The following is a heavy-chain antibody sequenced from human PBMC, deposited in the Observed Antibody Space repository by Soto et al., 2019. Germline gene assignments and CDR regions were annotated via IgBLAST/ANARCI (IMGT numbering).Heavy chain of an antibody. D-gene: IGHD2-21*02. CDR3: ARESGDWPLNWFDP. CDR1: GFNFSNHW. CDR2: ITSDGKSK. V-gene: IGHV3-74*01. Sequence: GGSLRLSCAASGFNFSNHWMHWVRQRPAEGLVWVSRITSDGKSKAYAESVKGRFAISRDNAKNTLYLQMNGLTAEDTAVYYCARESGDWPLNWFDPWGQGTLVTVYS. J-gene: IGHJ5*02.